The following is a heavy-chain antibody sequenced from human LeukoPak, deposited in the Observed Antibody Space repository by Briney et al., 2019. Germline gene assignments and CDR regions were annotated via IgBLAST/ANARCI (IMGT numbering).Heavy chain of an antibody. D-gene: IGHD5-18*01. V-gene: IGHV4-39*01. Sequence: PSQTLSLTCAVSGGSISTTNSYWSWIRQPPGKGLEWIGSIYYSGSTYYNPSLKSRVTISVDTSKNQFSLKLSSVTAADTAVYYCAGVTESHDYWGQGTLVTVSS. CDR3: AGVTESHDY. CDR1: GGSISTTNSY. J-gene: IGHJ4*02. CDR2: IYYSGST.